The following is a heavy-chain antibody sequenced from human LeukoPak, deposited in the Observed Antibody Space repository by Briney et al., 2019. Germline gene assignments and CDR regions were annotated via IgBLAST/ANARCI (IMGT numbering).Heavy chain of an antibody. J-gene: IGHJ4*02. D-gene: IGHD2-15*01. CDR2: IYYTGNT. CDR3: ARAPGEVVVAATRGIDY. CDR1: GGSISSSSHY. Sequence: SETLSLTCSVSGGSISSSSHYWDWIRQPPGKGLEWIGAIYYTGNTYYNPSLKSRVTISVDTSKNQFSLKLSSVTAADTAVYYCARAPGEVVVAATRGIDYWGQGTLVTVSS. V-gene: IGHV4-39*07.